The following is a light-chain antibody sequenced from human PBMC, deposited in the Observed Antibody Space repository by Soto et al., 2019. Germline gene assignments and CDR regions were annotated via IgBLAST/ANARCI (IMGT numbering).Light chain of an antibody. J-gene: IGKJ1*01. CDR2: QNS. V-gene: IGKV3-11*01. CDR3: HQRQSWPRT. Sequence: ELLLTQSPATLSSFPGDSVTLACRASQYINTRLARYQHRPGQSPRLLIYQNSLRAAGIPDRLSASGSGTDLTLTISEVQPEDFALYYCHQRQSWPRTCGQGTKVDIK. CDR1: QYINTR.